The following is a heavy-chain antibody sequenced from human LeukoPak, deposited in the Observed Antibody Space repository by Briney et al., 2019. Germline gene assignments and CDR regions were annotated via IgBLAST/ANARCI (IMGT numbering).Heavy chain of an antibody. V-gene: IGHV1-2*02. J-gene: IGHJ5*02. CDR3: ARDRTDYYDSNAYYPNWSDP. D-gene: IGHD3-22*01. CDR1: GYTFTGYY. Sequence: ASVKVSCKASGYTFTGYYIHWVRQAPGQGLEWMGWITPNSGGTNYAQKFQGRVTMTRDTSISTVYMELSRLRSDDTAVYYCARDRTDYYDSNAYYPNWSDPWGQGTLVTVSS. CDR2: ITPNSGGT.